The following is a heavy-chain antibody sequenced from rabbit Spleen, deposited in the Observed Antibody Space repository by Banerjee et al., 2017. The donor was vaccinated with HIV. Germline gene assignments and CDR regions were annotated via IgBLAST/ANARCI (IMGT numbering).Heavy chain of an antibody. J-gene: IGHJ4*01. CDR2: MNTATGKP. Sequence: QSLEESGGDLVKPGGSLTLTCKASELSFSDRDVMCWVRQAPGKGLEWIACMNTATGKPVYASWAKGRFTISKTSSTTVTLQVTSLTAADTATYFCTRDDGSGHYIDGYFRLWGPGTLVTVS. CDR1: ELSFSDRDV. CDR3: TRDDGSGHYIDGYFRL. V-gene: IGHV1S40*01. D-gene: IGHD1-1*01.